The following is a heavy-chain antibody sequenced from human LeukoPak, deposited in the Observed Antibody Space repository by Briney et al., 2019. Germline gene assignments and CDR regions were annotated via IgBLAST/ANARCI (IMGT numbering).Heavy chain of an antibody. CDR2: VSGSGDST. V-gene: IGHV3-23*01. J-gene: IGHJ4*02. D-gene: IGHD2/OR15-2a*01. CDR1: GFTFSGYS. Sequence: GGSLRLSCAASGFTFSGYSMNWVRQAPGKGLEWVSAVSGSGDSTNYADSVKGRFTISRDNSKNTLFLQMNSLRAEDTAVYYCAKSASGYYLFDYWGQGTLVTVSS. CDR3: AKSASGYYLFDY.